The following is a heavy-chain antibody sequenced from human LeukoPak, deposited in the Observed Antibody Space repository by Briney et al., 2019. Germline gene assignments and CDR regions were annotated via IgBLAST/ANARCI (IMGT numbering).Heavy chain of an antibody. CDR2: ISGSGGST. CDR1: GFTFSSYG. J-gene: IGHJ4*02. CDR3: AKGNYYDRSGSATYFDY. V-gene: IGHV3-23*01. D-gene: IGHD3-22*01. Sequence: LGGSLRLSCAASGFTFSSYGMHWVRQAPGKGLEWVSAISGSGGSTYYADSVKGRFTISRDNSKNTLYLQMNSLRAEDTAVYYCAKGNYYDRSGSATYFDYWGQGTLVTVSS.